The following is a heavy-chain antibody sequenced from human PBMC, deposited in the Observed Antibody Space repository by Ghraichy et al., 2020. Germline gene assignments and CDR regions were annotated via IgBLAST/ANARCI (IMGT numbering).Heavy chain of an antibody. CDR3: ARSGGSCSNCFY. Sequence: LSLTCAASGFTFSSYWMHWVRQAPGKGLVWVSRINSDGSSTSYADSVKGRFTISRDNAKNTLYLQMNSLRAEDTAVYYCARSGGSCSNCFYWGQGVLVTVSS. J-gene: IGHJ4*02. V-gene: IGHV3-74*01. D-gene: IGHD2-2*01. CDR2: INSDGSST. CDR1: GFTFSSYW.